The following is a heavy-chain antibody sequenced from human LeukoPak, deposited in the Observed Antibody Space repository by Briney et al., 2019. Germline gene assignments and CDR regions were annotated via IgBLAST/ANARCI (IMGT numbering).Heavy chain of an antibody. CDR1: GFTFDNYA. J-gene: IGHJ4*02. CDR2: IGWNNVM. V-gene: IGHV3-9*01. D-gene: IGHD1-26*01. CDR3: ARSLYSGTYSIDY. Sequence: GGSLRLSCAASGFTFDNYAMHWVRQAPGKGLEWVSGIGWNNVMGYADSVKGRFTISRDNAKNSLYLQMNSLRAEDTAVYYCARSLYSGTYSIDYWGQGTLVTVSS.